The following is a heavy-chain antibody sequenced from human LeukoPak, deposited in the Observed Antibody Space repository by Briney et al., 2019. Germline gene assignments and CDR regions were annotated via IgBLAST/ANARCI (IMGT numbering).Heavy chain of an antibody. J-gene: IGHJ6*02. CDR3: ARVRGVHYDIDV. CDR2: ISTSSVI. V-gene: IGHV3-48*02. CDR1: GFIFSSYN. Sequence: PGGSLRLSCAASGFIFSSYNMNWVRQAPGQGLEWVSYISTSSVIYYADSVKGRFTISRDDAKNSLYLQMNSLRDEDTAVYHCARVRGVHYDIDVWGQGTTVTVSS. D-gene: IGHD3-10*01.